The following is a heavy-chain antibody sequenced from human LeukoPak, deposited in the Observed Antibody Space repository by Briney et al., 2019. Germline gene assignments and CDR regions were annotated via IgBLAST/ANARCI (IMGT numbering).Heavy chain of an antibody. V-gene: IGHV5-51*01. J-gene: IGHJ3*02. CDR3: ARRGIFGAFNT. CDR2: VYPGDSDT. CDR1: GYSFTNYW. Sequence: GESLKISCKGSGYSFTNYWIGWVRQMPGKGLEWMGIVYPGDSDTRYSPSFQGQVTISADKSISTAYLHCNSLKASDTAMYYCARRGIFGAFNTWAKGTMVTASS. D-gene: IGHD3-3*01.